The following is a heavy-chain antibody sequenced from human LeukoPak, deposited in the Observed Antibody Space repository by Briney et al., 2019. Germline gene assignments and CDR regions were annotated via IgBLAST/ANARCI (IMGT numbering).Heavy chain of an antibody. CDR2: IYYSGST. CDR1: GGSISSSSYY. D-gene: IGHD2-8*01. J-gene: IGHJ4*02. V-gene: IGHV4-39*07. CDR3: ARDIRGNGVSHGTDY. Sequence: PSETLSLTCTVSGGSISSSSYYWGWIRQPPGKGLEWIGSIYYSGSTYYNPSLKSRVTISVDTSKNQFSLKLSSVTAADTAVCYCARDIRGNGVSHGTDYWGQGTLVTVSS.